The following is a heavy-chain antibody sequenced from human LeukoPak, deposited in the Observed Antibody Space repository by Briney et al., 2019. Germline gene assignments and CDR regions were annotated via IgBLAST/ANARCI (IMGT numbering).Heavy chain of an antibody. D-gene: IGHD4-17*01. V-gene: IGHV3-30*03. CDR3: ARDPHPTTAEFIDY. CDR1: GFTFSSYG. Sequence: GRSLRLPCAASGFTFSSYGMHWVRQAPGKGLEWVAVISYDGSNKYYADSVKGRFTISRGNSKNTLYLQMNSLRAEDTAVYYCARDPHPTTAEFIDYWGQGTLVTVSS. CDR2: ISYDGSNK. J-gene: IGHJ4*02.